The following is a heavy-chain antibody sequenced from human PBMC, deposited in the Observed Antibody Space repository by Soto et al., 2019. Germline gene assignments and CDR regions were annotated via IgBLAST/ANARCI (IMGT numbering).Heavy chain of an antibody. CDR3: ASSYGSGYRAFDY. V-gene: IGHV1-69*02. Sequence: QVQLVQSGAEVRKPGSSVKVSCKASGDTFSLYSIHWVRQAPGLGLEWMGRINPILSMSNYAQRFQGRVTMTADKSTSTAYMKLSGLRSEDTAIYYCASSYGSGYRAFDYWGQGALVTVSS. J-gene: IGHJ4*02. CDR2: INPILSMS. CDR1: GDTFSLYS. D-gene: IGHD3-10*01.